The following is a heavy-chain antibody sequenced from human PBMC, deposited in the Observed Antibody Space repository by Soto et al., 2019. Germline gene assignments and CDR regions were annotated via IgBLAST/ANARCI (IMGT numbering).Heavy chain of an antibody. CDR2: IIPIFGTA. V-gene: IGHV1-69*01. J-gene: IGHJ6*02. D-gene: IGHD3-3*01. CDR3: ARGSVFGVVIRAYYYYYGMDV. CDR1: GGTFSSYA. Sequence: QVQLVQSGAEVKKPGSSVKVSCKASGGTFSSYAISWVRQAPGQGLEWMGGIIPIFGTANYAQKFQGRVTITADESTSTAYMELSSLRSEDTAVYYCARGSVFGVVIRAYYYYYGMDVWGQVTTVTVSS.